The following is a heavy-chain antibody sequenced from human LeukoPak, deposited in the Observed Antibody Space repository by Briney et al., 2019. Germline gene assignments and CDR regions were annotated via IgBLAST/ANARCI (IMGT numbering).Heavy chain of an antibody. CDR1: GFTFSSYA. V-gene: IGHV3-23*01. J-gene: IGHJ1*01. CDR3: AKDSPRISVTGVEYFDH. D-gene: IGHD4-11*01. CDR2: ISSSGDRT. Sequence: PGGSLRLSCAASGFTFSSYAMHWVRQAPGKGLDWVAAISSSGDRTYFVDSVRGRFTISRDNSKNTFYLQMSSLGVDDTAVYYCAKDSPRISVTGVEYFDHWGQGTLVTVSS.